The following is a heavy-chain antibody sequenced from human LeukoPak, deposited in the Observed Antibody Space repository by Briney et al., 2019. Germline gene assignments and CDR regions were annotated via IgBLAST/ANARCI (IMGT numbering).Heavy chain of an antibody. CDR2: ISAYNGNT. CDR1: GYTFTSYG. J-gene: IGHJ5*02. CDR3: ARDGTSTYYDFWSGYNIGYWFDP. Sequence: ASVKVSCKASGYTFTSYGISWVRQAPGQGLGWMGWISAYNGNTNYAQKLQGRVTMTTDTSTSTAYMELRSLRSDDTAVYYCARDGTSTYYDFWSGYNIGYWFDPWGQGTLVTVSS. D-gene: IGHD3-3*01. V-gene: IGHV1-18*01.